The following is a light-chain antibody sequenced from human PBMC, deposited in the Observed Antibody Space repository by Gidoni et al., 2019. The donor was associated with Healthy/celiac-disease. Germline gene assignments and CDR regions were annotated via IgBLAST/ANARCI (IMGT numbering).Light chain of an antibody. V-gene: IGKV3-15*01. CDR3: QQYNSYPAT. Sequence: IEMTQSPSTLSVSPGERATLSCRASQSISSNLAWYQQKPGQAPRLLIYGASTLDTGIPARFSGSGSGTEFTLTISSLQSEDFAAYYCQQYNSYPATFGQGTKVEIK. CDR2: GAS. J-gene: IGKJ1*01. CDR1: QSISSN.